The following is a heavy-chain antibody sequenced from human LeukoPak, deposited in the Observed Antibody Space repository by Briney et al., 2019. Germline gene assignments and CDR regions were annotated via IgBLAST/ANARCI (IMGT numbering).Heavy chain of an antibody. CDR1: GGSISSDTSH. J-gene: IGHJ5*02. CDR2: IHYTGRT. CDR3: ARGLWEPPRVQFDP. Sequence: PSETLSLTCTVSGGSISSDTSHWGWIRQPPGKGLEWIGSIHYTGRTNYNPSLKSRVTISVDTSKNQFSLKLSSVTAADTAVYYCARGLWEPPRVQFDPWGQGTLVTVSS. D-gene: IGHD1-14*01. V-gene: IGHV4-39*07.